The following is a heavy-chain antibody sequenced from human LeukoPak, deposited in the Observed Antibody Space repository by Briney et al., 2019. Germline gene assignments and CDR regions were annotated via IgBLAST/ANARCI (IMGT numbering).Heavy chain of an antibody. CDR2: IKQDESED. Sequence: GGSLRLSCAASGFTFNSFWMSWVRQAPGRGLEWVANIKQDESEDYYVDSVKGRFTISRDNAKDSLYLQMNSLRAEDTAVYYCAREARYGSGSYSFDYWGQGTLVTVSS. V-gene: IGHV3-7*03. D-gene: IGHD3-10*01. J-gene: IGHJ4*02. CDR3: AREARYGSGSYSFDY. CDR1: GFTFNSFW.